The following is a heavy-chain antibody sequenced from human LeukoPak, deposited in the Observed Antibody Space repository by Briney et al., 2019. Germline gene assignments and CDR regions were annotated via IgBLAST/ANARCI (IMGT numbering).Heavy chain of an antibody. CDR3: ARAGGEGSDH. J-gene: IGHJ4*02. V-gene: IGHV6-1*01. Sequence: SQTLSLTCAISGDSVSSNSSGWNWIRQSPSRGLEWLGRTYYRSKWLNDYAVSLKSRITVNPDTSKNQFSPQLNSVTPEDTAVYYCARAGGEGSDHWRQRTLVTVSS. CDR1: GDSVSSNSSG. CDR2: TYYRSKWLN. D-gene: IGHD3-16*01.